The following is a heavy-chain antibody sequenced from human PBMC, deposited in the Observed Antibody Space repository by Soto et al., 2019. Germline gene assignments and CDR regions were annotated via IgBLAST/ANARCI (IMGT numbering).Heavy chain of an antibody. CDR2: IWYDGSNK. Sequence: QVQLVESGGGVVQPGRSLRLSCAASGFTFSSYGMHWVRQAPGKGLEWVAVIWYDGSNKYYADSVKGRFTISRDNSKNTLYLQMNSLRAEDTAVYYCARVEVTVTMVGGVIYPRYYYGMDVWGQGTTVTVSS. J-gene: IGHJ6*02. CDR1: GFTFSSYG. D-gene: IGHD3-10*01. CDR3: ARVEVTVTMVGGVIYPRYYYGMDV. V-gene: IGHV3-33*01.